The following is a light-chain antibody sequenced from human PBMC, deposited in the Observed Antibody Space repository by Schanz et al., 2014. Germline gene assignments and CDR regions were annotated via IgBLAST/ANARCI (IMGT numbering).Light chain of an antibody. V-gene: IGLV2-14*01. Sequence: QSALTQPASVSGSPGQSITISCTGTSSDVGAHNYVSWYQQHPGKAPTLMIYDVSDRPSGVSDRFSGSKSGNTASLTISGLQTEDEADYYCQSYDSSLSGSGVFSGGTKLTVL. J-gene: IGLJ3*02. CDR2: DVS. CDR3: QSYDSSLSGSGV. CDR1: SSDVGAHNY.